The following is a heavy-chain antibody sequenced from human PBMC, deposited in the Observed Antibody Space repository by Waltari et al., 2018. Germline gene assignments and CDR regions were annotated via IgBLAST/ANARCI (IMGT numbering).Heavy chain of an antibody. CDR1: GYTFTSYD. CDR2: MNPNSGNT. CDR3: ARGQPPRRGSTADHAWFDP. D-gene: IGHD3-16*01. Sequence: QVQLVQSGAEVKKPGASVKVSCKASGYTFTSYDINWVRQATGQGLEWMGWMNPNSGNTGYAQKFQGRVTITRNTSISTAYMELSSLRSEDTAVYYCARGQPPRRGSTADHAWFDPWGQGTLVTVSS. V-gene: IGHV1-8*03. J-gene: IGHJ5*02.